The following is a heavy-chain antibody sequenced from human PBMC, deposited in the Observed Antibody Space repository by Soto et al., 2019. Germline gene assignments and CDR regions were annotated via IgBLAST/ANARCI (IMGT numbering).Heavy chain of an antibody. J-gene: IGHJ4*02. CDR3: ASNTRYDPPDY. D-gene: IGHD3-16*01. CDR1: GVTFSSYA. V-gene: IGHV3-23*01. CDR2: ISVSGGST. Sequence: EVQLLESGGGLVQPGGSLRLSCAASGVTFSSYAMSWVRQAPGKGLAWVSGISVSGGSTYYADSVKGRFTISRDNSTNTLYLQMNSLRAEDTAVYYCASNTRYDPPDYWGQGTLVTVSS.